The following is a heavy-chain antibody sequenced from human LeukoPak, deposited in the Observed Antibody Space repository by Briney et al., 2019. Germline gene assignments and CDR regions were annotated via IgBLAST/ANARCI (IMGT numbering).Heavy chain of an antibody. D-gene: IGHD3-9*01. CDR3: ARGALRYFDWLSYNWFDP. CDR2: IYTTGST. Sequence: SETLSLTCTVSGGSISSYYWTWIRQPAGKGLDWIGRIYTTGSTNYNPSLNSRVTMSVDTSKNQFSLKLSSVTAADTAVFYCARGALRYFDWLSYNWFDPWGPGTLVTVSS. J-gene: IGHJ5*02. CDR1: GGSISSYY. V-gene: IGHV4-4*07.